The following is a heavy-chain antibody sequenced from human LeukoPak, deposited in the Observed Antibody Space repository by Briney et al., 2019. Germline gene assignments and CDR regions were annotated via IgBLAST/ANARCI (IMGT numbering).Heavy chain of an antibody. CDR1: GGSISNGGYS. Sequence: PSETLSLTCAVSGGSISNGGYSWSWIRQPPGKGLEWIGYIYHSGSTYYNPSLKSRVTISVDRSKNQFSLKLSSVTAADTAVYYCARGGDILTGYPFYFDYWGQGTLVTVSS. CDR2: IYHSGST. V-gene: IGHV4-30-2*01. J-gene: IGHJ4*02. D-gene: IGHD3-9*01. CDR3: ARGGDILTGYPFYFDY.